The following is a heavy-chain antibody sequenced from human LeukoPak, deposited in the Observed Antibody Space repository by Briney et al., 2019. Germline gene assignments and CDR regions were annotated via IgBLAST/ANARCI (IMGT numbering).Heavy chain of an antibody. Sequence: ASVKVSCKASVYTFTDYYMHWVRQAPGQGVAWMGWINPNSGGTNFAQKFQGRVAMTRETSISTAYLELGSLRSDDTAVYFCARARWQLVPYFDSWGQGTLVTVSS. CDR1: VYTFTDYY. J-gene: IGHJ4*02. V-gene: IGHV1-2*02. CDR3: ARARWQLVPYFDS. D-gene: IGHD6-6*01. CDR2: INPNSGGT.